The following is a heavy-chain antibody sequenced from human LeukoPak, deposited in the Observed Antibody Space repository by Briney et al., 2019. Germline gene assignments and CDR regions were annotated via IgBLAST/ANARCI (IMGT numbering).Heavy chain of an antibody. CDR2: ISAYNGNT. V-gene: IGHV1-18*01. J-gene: IGHJ6*02. CDR1: GYTFTSYG. D-gene: IGHD5-12*01. Sequence: ASVKVSCKASGYTFTSYGISWVRQAPGQGLEWMGWISAYNGNTNYAQKLQDRVTMTTDTSTSTAYMELRSLRSDDPAVYYCARDLAQPRILIVATIFYYYGMDVWGQGTTVTVSS. CDR3: ARDLAQPRILIVATIFYYYGMDV.